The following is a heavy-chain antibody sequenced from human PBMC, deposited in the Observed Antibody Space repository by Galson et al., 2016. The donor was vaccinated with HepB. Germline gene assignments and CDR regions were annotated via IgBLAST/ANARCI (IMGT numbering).Heavy chain of an antibody. V-gene: IGHV4-59*02. CDR2: ISYSGST. D-gene: IGHD4-17*01. J-gene: IGHJ4*02. CDR3: ASRYGDYDHYFDY. CDR1: GGSVSSYF. Sequence: TLSLTCTVSGGSVSSYFWRWIRQSPGKGLEWIAYISYSGSTIYNPSLKSRVIISLDTSKNQFSLKLSSVTAADTAVYYCASRYGDYDHYFDYWGQGSLVTVSS.